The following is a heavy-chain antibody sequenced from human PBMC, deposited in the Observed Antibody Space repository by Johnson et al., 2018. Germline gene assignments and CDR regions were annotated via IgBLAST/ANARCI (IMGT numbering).Heavy chain of an antibody. V-gene: IGHV3-30*03. D-gene: IGHD3-3*01. CDR3: ARDRVTIFGVAPTPNYMDV. CDR2: ISYDGSNK. CDR1: GFTFSSYG. Sequence: QVQLVQSGGGVVQPGRSLRLSCAASGFTFSSYGMHWVRQAPGKGLEWVAVISYDGSNKYYADSVKGRFTISRDNSKNTLYLQMNSLRAEDTAVYYCARDRVTIFGVAPTPNYMDVWGKGTTVTVSS. J-gene: IGHJ6*03.